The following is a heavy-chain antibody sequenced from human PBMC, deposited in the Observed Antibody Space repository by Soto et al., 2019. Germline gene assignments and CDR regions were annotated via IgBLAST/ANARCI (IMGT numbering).Heavy chain of an antibody. CDR3: AHSSLHYKKWFDP. J-gene: IGHJ5*02. D-gene: IGHD1-20*01. V-gene: IGHV2-5*02. Sequence: QITLKESGPTVVKPTQTLTLTCTFSGFSLNNDGVGVGWIRQPPGKAPEWLALIYWDDDTRYSPSLRSRLTITKASSKNQVVLTMTNMDPVDTATYFGAHSSLHYKKWFDPWGQGTLVTVSS. CDR2: IYWDDDT. CDR1: GFSLNNDGVG.